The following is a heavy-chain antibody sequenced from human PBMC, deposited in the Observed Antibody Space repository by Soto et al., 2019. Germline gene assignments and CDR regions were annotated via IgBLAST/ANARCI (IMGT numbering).Heavy chain of an antibody. J-gene: IGHJ4*02. CDR2: INNDGSST. D-gene: IGHD3-16*01. CDR1: GFTLNNYW. V-gene: IGHV3-74*01. Sequence: GSLRLSCAASGFTLNNYWMHWVREAPGKGLVWVSRINNDGSSTAYADPVKGRFTISRDNAKNTLYLQMNSLRAEDTAIYHCARDLGGPDYWGQGTLVTVSS. CDR3: ARDLGGPDY.